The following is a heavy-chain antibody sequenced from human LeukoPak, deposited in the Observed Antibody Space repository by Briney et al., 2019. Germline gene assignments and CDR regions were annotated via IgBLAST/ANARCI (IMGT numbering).Heavy chain of an antibody. CDR2: IYTSGST. D-gene: IGHD3-9*01. Sequence: SETLSFTCTVSGASISTYYWSWIRQPPGKGLEWIGRIYTSGSTNYNPSLKSRVTMSVDTSKNQFSLKLSSVTAADTAVYYCARGYFDWLLQEGNWFDPWGQGTLVTVSS. CDR3: ARGYFDWLLQEGNWFDP. CDR1: GASISTYY. J-gene: IGHJ5*02. V-gene: IGHV4-4*07.